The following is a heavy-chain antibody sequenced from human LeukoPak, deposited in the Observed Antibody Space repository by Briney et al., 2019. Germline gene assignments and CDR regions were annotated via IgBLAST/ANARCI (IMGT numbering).Heavy chain of an antibody. Sequence: GESLRLSCAASGFPFTTYWLAWVRQPPGKGLEWVGRIKGDGGTADYAAPVKGRFTISRDDSETTRYLQMNSLKTEDTAVYYCTTNHNWGQGTLVTVSS. CDR2: IKGDGGTA. J-gene: IGHJ4*02. CDR3: TTNHN. V-gene: IGHV3-15*01. CDR1: GFPFTTYW.